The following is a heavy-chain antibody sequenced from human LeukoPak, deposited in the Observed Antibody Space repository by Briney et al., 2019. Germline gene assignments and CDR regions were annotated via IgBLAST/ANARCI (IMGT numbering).Heavy chain of an antibody. CDR1: GGTFSSYA. CDR3: ARDPSISPSHYFDY. J-gene: IGHJ4*02. D-gene: IGHD6-6*01. V-gene: IGHV1-69*01. Sequence: SVKISCKASGGTFSSYAISWVRQAPGQGLEWMGGIIPIFGTANYAQKFQGRVTITADESTSTAYMELSSLRSEDTAVYYCARDPSISPSHYFDYWGQGTLVTVSS. CDR2: IIPIFGTA.